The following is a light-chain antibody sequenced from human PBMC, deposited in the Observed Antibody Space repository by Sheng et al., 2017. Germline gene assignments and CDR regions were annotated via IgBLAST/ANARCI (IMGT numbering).Light chain of an antibody. CDR2: GAS. CDR3: QQYNSWPLT. V-gene: IGKV3-15*01. J-gene: IGKJ4*01. Sequence: EVIITQSPVTLSVSPGGGATLSCRASQSVNSKLAWYQQKPGQTPRLLIYGASTRATGIPARFSGSGSGTEFTLTVSSLQSEDFAVYYCQQYNSWPLTFGGGTKVDLK. CDR1: QSVNSK.